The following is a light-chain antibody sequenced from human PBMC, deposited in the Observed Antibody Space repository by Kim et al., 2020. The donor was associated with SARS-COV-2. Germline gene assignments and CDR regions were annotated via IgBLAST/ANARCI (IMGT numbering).Light chain of an antibody. V-gene: IGKV1-9*01. CDR2: AVS. J-gene: IGKJ2*01. CDR1: QAISSH. Sequence: SASEGDRVTLTCRASQAISSHLAWYQQKPGKAPKLLIYAVSTLQTGVSPRFTGDRSGQDFTLTINSLQPEDSATYYCLQVYSYPYTFGPGTNLEI. CDR3: LQVYSYPYT.